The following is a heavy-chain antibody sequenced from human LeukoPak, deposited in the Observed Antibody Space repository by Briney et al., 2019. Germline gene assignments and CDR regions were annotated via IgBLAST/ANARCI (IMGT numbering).Heavy chain of an antibody. Sequence: PGGSLRLSCAASGFTFSSYAMTWVRQAPGKGLEWVSAISSSGDRTYFADSVKGRFTLSRDNSKNTLYLHMNSLRAQDTAVYYCATQVETTTMWPCWGQGTLVTVSS. CDR3: ATQVETTTMWPC. V-gene: IGHV3-23*01. CDR1: GFTFSSYA. D-gene: IGHD5-24*01. J-gene: IGHJ4*02. CDR2: ISSSGDRT.